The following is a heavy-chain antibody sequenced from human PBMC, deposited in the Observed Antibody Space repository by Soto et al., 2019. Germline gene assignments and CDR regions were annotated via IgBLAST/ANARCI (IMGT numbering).Heavy chain of an antibody. CDR2: INAGNGNT. J-gene: IGHJ6*02. V-gene: IGHV1-3*01. CDR3: ARGPYCSSTSCYAQRSVVMDV. CDR1: GYTFYSYA. D-gene: IGHD2-2*01. Sequence: VSVKVSCKACGYTFYSYAMHVVRQAPGQRLEWMGWINAGNGNTKYSQKFQGRVTITRDTSASTAYMELSSLRSEDTAVYYCARGPYCSSTSCYAQRSVVMDVWGQGTTVTVSS.